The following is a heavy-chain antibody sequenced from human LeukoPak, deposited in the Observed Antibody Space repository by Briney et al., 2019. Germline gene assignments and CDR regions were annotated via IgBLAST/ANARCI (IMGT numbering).Heavy chain of an antibody. J-gene: IGHJ4*02. Sequence: GGSLRLSCAASGFTFSSYWMSWVRQAPGKGLEWVANIKQDGSEKYYVDSVKGRFTISRDNAKNSLYLQMNSLRAEDTALYYCARGGATLLEYYFDYWGQGTLVTVSS. D-gene: IGHD3-10*01. CDR1: GFTFSSYW. CDR2: IKQDGSEK. CDR3: ARGGATLLEYYFDY. V-gene: IGHV3-7*03.